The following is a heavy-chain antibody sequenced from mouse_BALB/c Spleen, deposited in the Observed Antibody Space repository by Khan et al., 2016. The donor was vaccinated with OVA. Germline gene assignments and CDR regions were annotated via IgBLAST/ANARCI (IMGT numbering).Heavy chain of an antibody. Sequence: EVELVESGGDLVKPGGSLKLSCAASGFTFSTYGMSWVRQAPDKRLEWVATVSTGGSYTYYPDSVKGRFIISRDNAKNTLYLQMSGLRSEETAIFYCTRLAYYYDSEGFAYWGQGTLVTVSA. J-gene: IGHJ3*01. CDR1: GFTFSTYG. D-gene: IGHD1-1*01. CDR2: VSTGGSYT. V-gene: IGHV5-6*01. CDR3: TRLAYYYDSEGFAY.